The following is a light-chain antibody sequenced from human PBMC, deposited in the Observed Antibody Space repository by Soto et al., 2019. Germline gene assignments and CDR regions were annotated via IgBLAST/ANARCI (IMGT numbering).Light chain of an antibody. CDR3: QQYGSSPRT. J-gene: IGKJ1*01. CDR2: GAS. V-gene: IGKV3-20*01. CDR1: QRVSSSY. Sequence: EIASTPSPGTQSLSPGERATLSCRASQRVSSSYFAWYQQKPGQAPRLLIYGASNRATGIPDRFGGSGSGADFTLTISRLEPEDFAVYYCQQYGSSPRTFGQGTKVDIK.